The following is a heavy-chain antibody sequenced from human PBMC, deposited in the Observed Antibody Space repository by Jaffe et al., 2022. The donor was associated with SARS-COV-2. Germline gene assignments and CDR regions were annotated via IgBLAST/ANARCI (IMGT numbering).Heavy chain of an antibody. CDR2: ISYDGSNK. V-gene: IGHV3-30-3*01. J-gene: IGHJ6*02. Sequence: QVQLVESGGGVVQPGRSLRLSCAASGFTFSSYAMHWVRQAPGKGLEWVAVISYDGSNKYYADSVKGRFTISRDNSKNTLYLQMNSLRAEDTAVYYCARETDYGGKMDGMDVWGQGTTVTVSS. CDR1: GFTFSSYA. D-gene: IGHD4-17*01. CDR3: ARETDYGGKMDGMDV.